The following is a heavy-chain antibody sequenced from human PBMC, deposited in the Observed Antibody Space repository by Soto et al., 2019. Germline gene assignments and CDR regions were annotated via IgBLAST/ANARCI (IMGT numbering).Heavy chain of an antibody. Sequence: GGSLRLSCAGSGFKFSSYEMNWVRQAPGKGLEWLSFILHSGDIIYYADSVKGRFTISRDNAKNLLYLHMNTLRVEDTAICYCATRLSVSYGPLFDQWGQGTLVTVSS. V-gene: IGHV3-48*03. D-gene: IGHD3-16*01. J-gene: IGHJ4*02. CDR2: ILHSGDII. CDR1: GFKFSSYE. CDR3: ATRLSVSYGPLFDQ.